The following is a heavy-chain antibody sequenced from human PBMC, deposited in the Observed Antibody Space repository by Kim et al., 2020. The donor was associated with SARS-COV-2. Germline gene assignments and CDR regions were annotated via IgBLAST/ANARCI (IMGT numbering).Heavy chain of an antibody. V-gene: IGHV3-23*01. D-gene: IGHD1-26*01. J-gene: IGHJ5*02. CDR2: ISGSGGNT. CDR3: AKLLRVGATDWFDP. CDR1: GFTFSTYA. Sequence: GGSLRLSCAASGFTFSTYAMSWVRQAPGKGLEWVSTISGSGGNTYFADSVKGRFSISRDNSKNTLYLQMNSLRGEDTALYYCAKLLRVGATDWFDPWGQGTLVTVSS.